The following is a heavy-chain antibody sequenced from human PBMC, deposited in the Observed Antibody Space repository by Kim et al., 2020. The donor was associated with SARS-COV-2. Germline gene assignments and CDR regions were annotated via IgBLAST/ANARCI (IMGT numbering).Heavy chain of an antibody. Sequence: GGSLRLSCAASGFTFSSYWMSWVRQAPGKGLEWVANIKQDGSEKYYVDSVKGRFTISRDNAKNSLYLQMNSLRAEDTAVYYCARVLGYCSGGSCYDPLYFDLWGRGTLVTVSS. CDR1: GFTFSSYW. CDR3: ARVLGYCSGGSCYDPLYFDL. D-gene: IGHD2-15*01. J-gene: IGHJ2*01. CDR2: IKQDGSEK. V-gene: IGHV3-7*01.